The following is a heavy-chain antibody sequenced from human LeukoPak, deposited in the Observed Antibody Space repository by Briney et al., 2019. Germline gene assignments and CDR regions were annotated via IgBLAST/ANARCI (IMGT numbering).Heavy chain of an antibody. J-gene: IGHJ6*03. CDR2: ITSSSSYI. D-gene: IGHD2-2*01. V-gene: IGHV3-21*01. Sequence: GGSLRLSCAASGFTFSTYNMNWVRQAPGKGLEWVSSITSSSSYIYYADSVKGRFTISRDNAKNSLYLQMNSLRAEDTAVYYCARSRKGYQLLSTNRDYYYMDVWGKGTTVTVFS. CDR3: ARSRKGYQLLSTNRDYYYMDV. CDR1: GFTFSTYN.